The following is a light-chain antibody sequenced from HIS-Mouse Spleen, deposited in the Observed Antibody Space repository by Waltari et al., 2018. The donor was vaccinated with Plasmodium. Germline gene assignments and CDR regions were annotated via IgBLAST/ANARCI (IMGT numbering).Light chain of an antibody. Sequence: EIVMTQSPATLSVSPGESATLSGRASQSLRSNLASYQQKPGHAPMLLIYGASTRATGIPARFSGSGSGTEFTLTISSLQSEDFAVYYCQQYNNWSFTFGPGTKVDIK. V-gene: IGKV3-15*01. J-gene: IGKJ3*01. CDR1: QSLRSN. CDR3: QQYNNWSFT. CDR2: GAS.